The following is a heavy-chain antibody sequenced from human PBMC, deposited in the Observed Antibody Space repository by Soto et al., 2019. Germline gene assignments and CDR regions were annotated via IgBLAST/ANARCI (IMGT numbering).Heavy chain of an antibody. CDR3: VRGRNGMEV. J-gene: IGHJ6*02. CDR2: MNPNSGNT. Sequence: QVQLVQSGAEVKKPGASVKVSCKASGDPFSNYDIKWVRQATGQGLDWMGWMNPNSGNTGSARKFQGRVTMTRNTSIRTAYMELSSLRSEDTAVYYCVRGRNGMEVWGQGTTVTVSS. V-gene: IGHV1-8*01. CDR1: GDPFSNYD.